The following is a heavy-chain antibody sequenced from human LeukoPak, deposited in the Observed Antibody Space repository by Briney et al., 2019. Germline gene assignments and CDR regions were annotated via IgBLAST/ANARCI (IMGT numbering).Heavy chain of an antibody. CDR3: ARDDKTHLDFWSGYSNWFDP. D-gene: IGHD3-3*01. CDR1: GFTFSSYW. CDR2: IKQDGSEK. V-gene: IGHV3-7*01. J-gene: IGHJ5*02. Sequence: GGSLRLSCAASGFTFSSYWMSWVRQAPGKGLEWVANIKQDGSEKYYVDSVKGRFTISRDNAKNSLYLQMNSLRAEDTAVYYCARDDKTHLDFWSGYSNWFDPWGQGTLVTVSS.